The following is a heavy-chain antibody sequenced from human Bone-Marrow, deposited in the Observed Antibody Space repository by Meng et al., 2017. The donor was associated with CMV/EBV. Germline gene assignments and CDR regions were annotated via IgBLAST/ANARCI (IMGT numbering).Heavy chain of an antibody. CDR2: ISGSGGST. CDR1: GFTFSSYA. Sequence: LSLTCAAPGFTFSSYAMSWVRQAPGKGLEWVSAISGSGGSTYYADSVKGRFTISRDNSKNTLYLQMNSLRAEDTAVYYCAPRAVVRGVRVGLNWFDPWGQGTLVTGSS. V-gene: IGHV3-23*01. CDR3: APRAVVRGVRVGLNWFDP. D-gene: IGHD3-10*01. J-gene: IGHJ5*02.